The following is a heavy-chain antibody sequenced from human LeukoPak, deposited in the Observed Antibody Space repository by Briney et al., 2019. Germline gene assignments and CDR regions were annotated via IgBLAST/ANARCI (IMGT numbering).Heavy chain of an antibody. V-gene: IGHV3-21*01. CDR3: ARVEDY. CDR2: ISASSSSI. Sequence: TGGSLRLSCAASGFTFSSYSMHWVRQAPGKGLEWVSSISASSSSIYYADSVKGRFTISRDNAKNSLYLQMNSLRAEDTAVYYCARVEDYWGQGILVTVSS. J-gene: IGHJ4*02. CDR1: GFTFSSYS.